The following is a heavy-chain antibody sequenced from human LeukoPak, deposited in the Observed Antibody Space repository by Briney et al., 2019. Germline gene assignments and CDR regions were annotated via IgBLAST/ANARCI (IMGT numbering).Heavy chain of an antibody. CDR2: ISSSGSTI. J-gene: IGHJ4*02. V-gene: IGHV3-11*01. CDR1: GFTFSDYY. CDR3: AREPPLLRDGYNWD. Sequence: PGGSLRLSCAASGFTFSDYYMSWIRQAPGKGLEWVSYISSSGSTIYYADSVKGRFTISRDNAKNSLYLQMNSLRAEDTAVYYCAREPPLLRDGYNWDWGQGTLVTVSS. D-gene: IGHD5-24*01.